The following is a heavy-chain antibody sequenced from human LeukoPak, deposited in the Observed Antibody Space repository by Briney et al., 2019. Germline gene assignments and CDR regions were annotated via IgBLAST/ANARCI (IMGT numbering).Heavy chain of an antibody. CDR2: IYSGGST. CDR3: ARARRGVAAADY. CDR1: GFTVSSNY. V-gene: IGHV3-66*01. D-gene: IGHD6-13*01. Sequence: GGSLRLSCAASGFTVSSNYMSWVRQAPGKGLEWVSVIYSGGSTYYADSVKGRFTISRENARNSLYLQMNSLRAGDTAVYYCARARRGVAAADYWGQGTLVTVSS. J-gene: IGHJ4*02.